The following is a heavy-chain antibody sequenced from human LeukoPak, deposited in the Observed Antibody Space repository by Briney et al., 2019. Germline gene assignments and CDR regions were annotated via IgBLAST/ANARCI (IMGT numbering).Heavy chain of an antibody. J-gene: IGHJ5*02. D-gene: IGHD5-12*01. CDR2: IYTSGSA. CDR1: GGAISSYY. V-gene: IGHV4-4*07. Sequence: SETLSLTCTVSGGAISSYYWSWIRQPAGKGLELIGRIYTSGSANYNPSLKSRVTMSVDTSKNQFSLKLSSVTAADTAVYYCARDLYKYSGYDLAWFDPWGQGTLVTVSS. CDR3: ARDLYKYSGYDLAWFDP.